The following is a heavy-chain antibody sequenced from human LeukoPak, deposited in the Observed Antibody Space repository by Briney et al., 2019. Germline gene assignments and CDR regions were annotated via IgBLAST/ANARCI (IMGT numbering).Heavy chain of an antibody. CDR3: VKGREAAAGRGFDY. V-gene: IGHV3-64D*09. J-gene: IGHJ4*02. Sequence: GGSLRLSCAASGFTFSTYNMHWVRQAPGKGLEYVSATSSNGGSTYYADSVKGRFTISRDNPKNTLYLQMSSLRVDDTAVYYCVKGREAAAGRGFDYWGQGTLVTVSS. D-gene: IGHD6-13*01. CDR1: GFTFSTYN. CDR2: TSSNGGST.